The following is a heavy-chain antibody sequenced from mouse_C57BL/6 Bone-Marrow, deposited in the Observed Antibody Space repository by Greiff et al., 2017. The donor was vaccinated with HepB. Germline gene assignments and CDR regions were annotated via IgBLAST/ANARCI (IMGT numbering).Heavy chain of an antibody. CDR1: GYTFTSYW. J-gene: IGHJ2*01. Sequence: QVQLQQPGAELVKPGASVKLSCKASGYTFTSYWMQWVKQRPGQGLEWIGVIDPSDSYTNYNQKFKGKATVTVDTSSSTAYMQLSSLTSKDSAVYYCARGEGDSYYFDYWGQGTTLTVSS. D-gene: IGHD2-13*01. V-gene: IGHV1-50*01. CDR2: IDPSDSYT. CDR3: ARGEGDSYYFDY.